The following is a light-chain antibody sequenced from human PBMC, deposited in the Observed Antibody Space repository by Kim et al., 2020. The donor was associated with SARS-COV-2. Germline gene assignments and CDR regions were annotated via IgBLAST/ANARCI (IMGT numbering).Light chain of an antibody. J-gene: IGLJ3*02. Sequence: SSELTQDPAVSVALGQTVRITCQGDSLRSYYTSWYQQKPGQAPVLVIYGKNNRPSGIPDRFSGSSSGNTASLTITGPQAEDEADYYCNSRDSSGTFVFGG. CDR3: NSRDSSGTFV. CDR2: GKN. CDR1: SLRSYY. V-gene: IGLV3-19*01.